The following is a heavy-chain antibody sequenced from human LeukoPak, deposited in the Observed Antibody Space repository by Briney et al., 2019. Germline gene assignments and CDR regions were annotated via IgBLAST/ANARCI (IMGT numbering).Heavy chain of an antibody. CDR1: GYTFTGYY. CDR3: ARGRVSITGTTYDY. CDR2: INPNSGGT. Sequence: ASVKVSCTASGYTFTGYYMHWVRQAPGQGLEWMGWINPNSGGTNYAQKFQGRVTMTRDTSISTAYMELSRLRSDDTAVYYCARGRVSITGTTYDYWGQGTLVTVSS. J-gene: IGHJ4*02. D-gene: IGHD1-7*01. V-gene: IGHV1-2*02.